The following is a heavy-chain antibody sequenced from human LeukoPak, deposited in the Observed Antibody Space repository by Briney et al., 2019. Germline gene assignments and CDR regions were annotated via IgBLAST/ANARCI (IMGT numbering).Heavy chain of an antibody. CDR3: ASTNRDGYYFDY. CDR2: IIPIFGTA. CDR1: GGTFSSYA. D-gene: IGHD1-14*01. V-gene: IGHV1-69*05. Sequence: ASVKVSCKASGGTFSSYAISWVRQAPGQGLEWMGGIIPIFGTANYAQKFQGRVTITTDESTSTAYMELSSLRSEDTAVYYCASTNRDGYYFDYWGQGTLVTVSS. J-gene: IGHJ4*02.